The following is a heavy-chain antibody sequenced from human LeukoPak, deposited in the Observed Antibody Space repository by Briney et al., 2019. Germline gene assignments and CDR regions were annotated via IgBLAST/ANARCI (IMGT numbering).Heavy chain of an antibody. CDR1: GGSIRSGGYY. D-gene: IGHD2-15*01. CDR2: IYYSGST. Sequence: SRTLSLTCTVSGGSIRSGGYYWSWIRQHPGKGLEWIGNIYYSGSTSYNPSLKSRVTISVDTSKNQFSLKLNSVTAADTAVYYCAKDLPDIVVVVAATPRWGQGTLVTVSS. V-gene: IGHV4-31*03. J-gene: IGHJ4*02. CDR3: AKDLPDIVVVVAATPR.